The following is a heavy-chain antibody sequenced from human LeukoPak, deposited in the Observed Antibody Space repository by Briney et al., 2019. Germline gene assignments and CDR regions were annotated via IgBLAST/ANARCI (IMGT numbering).Heavy chain of an antibody. D-gene: IGHD4-17*01. CDR2: ISGGGNST. CDR1: GITFSSYA. V-gene: IGHV3-23*01. J-gene: IGHJ3*02. CDR3: ARDGSTDYGDYLDAFDI. Sequence: PGGSLRLSCAASGITFSSYAMNWVRQAPGKGLEWVSAISGGGNSTYYADSVKGRFTISRDNSKNTLYLHMNSLRAEDTAVYYCARDGSTDYGDYLDAFDIWGQGTMVTVSS.